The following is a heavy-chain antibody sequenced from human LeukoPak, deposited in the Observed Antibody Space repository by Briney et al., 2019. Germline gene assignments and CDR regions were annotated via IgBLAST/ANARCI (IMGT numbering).Heavy chain of an antibody. CDR2: IYTSGST. CDR3: ARGYGDYRPLDY. Sequence: SETLSLTCTDSGGSISSGSSYWSWIRQPAGKGLEWIGRIYTSGSTNYNPSLKSRVTISVDTSKNQFSLKLSSVTAADTAVYYCARGYGDYRPLDYWGQGTLVTVSS. D-gene: IGHD4-17*01. CDR1: GGSISSGSSY. V-gene: IGHV4-61*02. J-gene: IGHJ4*02.